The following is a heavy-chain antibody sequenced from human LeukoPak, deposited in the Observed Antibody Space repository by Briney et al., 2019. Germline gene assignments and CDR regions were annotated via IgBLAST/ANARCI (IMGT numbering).Heavy chain of an antibody. V-gene: IGHV1-69*13. CDR3: ARAGAGSGSYYNVFFDY. D-gene: IGHD3-10*01. Sequence: VASVKVSCKASGGTFSSYAISWVRQAPGQGLEWMGGIIPIFGTANYAQEFQGRVTITADESTSTAYMELSSLRSEDTAVYYCARAGAGSGSYYNVFFDYWGQGTLVTVSS. J-gene: IGHJ4*02. CDR2: IIPIFGTA. CDR1: GGTFSSYA.